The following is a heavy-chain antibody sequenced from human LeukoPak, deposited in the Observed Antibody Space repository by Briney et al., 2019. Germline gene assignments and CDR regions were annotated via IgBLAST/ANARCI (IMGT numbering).Heavy chain of an antibody. V-gene: IGHV3-30*02. D-gene: IGHD3-22*01. CDR3: AKDGHSGYSSYYYYMDV. CDR2: IRYDGSNK. Sequence: GGSLRLSCAASGFTFTNYPIHWVRQAPGKGLEWVAFIRYDGSNKYYADSVKGRFTISRDNSKNTLYPQMNSLRAEDTAVYYCAKDGHSGYSSYYYYMDVWGKGTTVTISS. CDR1: GFTFTNYP. J-gene: IGHJ6*03.